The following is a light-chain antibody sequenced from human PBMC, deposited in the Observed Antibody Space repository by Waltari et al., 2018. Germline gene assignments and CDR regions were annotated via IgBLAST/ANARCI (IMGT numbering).Light chain of an antibody. CDR2: STN. Sequence: TVVTQEPSFSVSPGGTVPLTCVLSSGSVSPNYSPSRYQQTPGQAPRTLIYSTNTRSSGVPDRFSGSILGNKAALTITGAQADDESDYYCVLYMGSGIWVFGGGTKLTVL. CDR1: SGSVSPNYS. J-gene: IGLJ3*02. V-gene: IGLV8-61*01. CDR3: VLYMGSGIWV.